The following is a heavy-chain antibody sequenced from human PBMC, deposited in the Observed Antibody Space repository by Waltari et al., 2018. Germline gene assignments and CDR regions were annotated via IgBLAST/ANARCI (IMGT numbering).Heavy chain of an antibody. CDR1: GGSISRYY. CDR3: ARDNYYGSGRNWGYYYYGMDV. Sequence: QVQLQDSGPGLVKTSETLSLTCTVSGGSISRYYCIWILQTPGTGLVWLGYIYYSGSTNYNPSLKSRVTISVDTSKNQFSLKLSSVTAADTAVYYCARDNYYGSGRNWGYYYYGMDVWGQGTTVTVSS. D-gene: IGHD3-10*01. CDR2: IYYSGST. J-gene: IGHJ6*02. V-gene: IGHV4-59*01.